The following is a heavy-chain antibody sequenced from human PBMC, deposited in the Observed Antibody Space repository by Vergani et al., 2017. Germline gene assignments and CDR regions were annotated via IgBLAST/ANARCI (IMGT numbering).Heavy chain of an antibody. J-gene: IGHJ6*03. V-gene: IGHV4-31*03. CDR3: ARWARYGDYGGHYYYMDV. D-gene: IGHD4-17*01. Sequence: QVQLQESGPGLVKPSQTLSLTCTVSGGSISSGGYYWSWIRQPPGKGLEWIGYIYYSGSTYYNPSLKSRVTISADTSKNKFSLKVSSVTAADTAVYYCARWARYGDYGGHYYYMDVWGKGTTVTVSS. CDR1: GGSISSGGYY. CDR2: IYYSGST.